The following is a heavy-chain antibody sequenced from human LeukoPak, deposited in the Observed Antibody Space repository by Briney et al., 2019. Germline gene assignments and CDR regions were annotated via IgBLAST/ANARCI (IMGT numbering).Heavy chain of an antibody. CDR1: GFTFSRYN. J-gene: IGHJ5*02. CDR3: AKRIRVNWVDP. CDR2: ISGSGGST. V-gene: IGHV3-23*01. Sequence: GGSLRLSCAASGFTFSRYNMNWVRQAPGKGLVWVSAISGSGGSTYYADSVKGRFTISRDNSKNTLYLQMNSLRAEDTAVYYCAKRIRVNWVDPWRQGTLVTVSS.